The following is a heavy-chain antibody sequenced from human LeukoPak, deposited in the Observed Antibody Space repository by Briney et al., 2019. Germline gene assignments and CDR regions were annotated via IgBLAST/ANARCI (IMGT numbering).Heavy chain of an antibody. Sequence: GGSLRLSCVASGFTFSDYYMSWIRQAPGKGLEWISYISSSGTTIYYTDSVKGRLTISRDNAKNSLYLQMNSLRAEDTAVYYCARSQGRRYYYYYMDVWGKGTTVTISS. CDR2: ISSSGTTI. CDR1: GFTFSDYY. CDR3: ARSQGRRYYYYYMDV. J-gene: IGHJ6*03. V-gene: IGHV3-11*04.